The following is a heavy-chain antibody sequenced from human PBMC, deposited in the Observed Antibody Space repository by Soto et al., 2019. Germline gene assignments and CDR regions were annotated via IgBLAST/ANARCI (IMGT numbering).Heavy chain of an antibody. D-gene: IGHD4-17*01. V-gene: IGHV3-23*01. Sequence: EVQLLESGGGLVQPGGSLRLSCAASGFTFSSYAMSWVRQAPGKGLEWVSAISGSGGSTYYADSVKGRFTISRDNSKNTLYLQMNSLRAEYTAVYYCAKGLYGDSELFDYWGQGTLVTVSS. CDR3: AKGLYGDSELFDY. CDR1: GFTFSSYA. CDR2: ISGSGGST. J-gene: IGHJ4*02.